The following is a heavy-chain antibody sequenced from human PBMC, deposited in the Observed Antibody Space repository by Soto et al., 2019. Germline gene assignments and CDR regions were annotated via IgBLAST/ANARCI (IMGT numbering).Heavy chain of an antibody. CDR1: GASISSGYYY. CDR3: ATMGTPVTGLYYFDY. CDR2: VYYNGGT. Sequence: SETLSLTCTVSGASISSGYYYWGWIRQPPGKGLEWLGSVYYNGGTYDNPSLKSRVTMSVDTSKNQFSLKLSSVTAADTAVYYCATMGTPVTGLYYFDYWGQGTLVTVTS. V-gene: IGHV4-39*01. D-gene: IGHD4-17*01. J-gene: IGHJ4*02.